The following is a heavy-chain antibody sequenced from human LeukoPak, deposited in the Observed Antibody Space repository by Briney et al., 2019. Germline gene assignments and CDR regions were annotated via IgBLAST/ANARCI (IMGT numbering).Heavy chain of an antibody. V-gene: IGHV1-18*01. D-gene: IGHD4-23*01. CDR3: ARVVTTVVTSDFDY. CDR1: GGTFSSYA. J-gene: IGHJ4*02. Sequence: ASVKVSCKASGGTFSSYAISWVRQAPGQGLEWMGWISAYNGNTNYAQKLQGRVTMTTDTSTSTVYMELSSLRSEDTAVYYCARVVTTVVTSDFDYWGQGTLVTVSS. CDR2: ISAYNGNT.